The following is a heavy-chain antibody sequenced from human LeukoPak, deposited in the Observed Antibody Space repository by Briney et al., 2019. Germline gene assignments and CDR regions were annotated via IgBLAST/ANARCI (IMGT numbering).Heavy chain of an antibody. V-gene: IGHV1-24*01. D-gene: IGHD5-12*01. CDR1: GYTLTELS. CDR3: ATRYSGYSPDDY. CDR2: FDPEDGET. J-gene: IGHJ4*02. Sequence: ASVKVSCKVSGYTLTELSMHWVRQAPGKGLEWMGGFDPEDGETIYAQKFQGRVTMTEDTSTDTAYMELSSLRSEDTAVYYCATRYSGYSPDDYWGQGTLVAVSS.